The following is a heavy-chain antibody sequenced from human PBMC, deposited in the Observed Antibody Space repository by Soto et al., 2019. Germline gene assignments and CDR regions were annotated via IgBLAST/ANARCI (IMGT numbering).Heavy chain of an antibody. CDR3: ARTKGYYDFWSGYYPPDY. Sequence: EVQLVESGGGLVQPGGSLRLSCAASGFTFSSYWMSWVRQAPGKGLEWVAKIKQDGSEKYYVDSVKGRFTISRDNAKNSLYLQMNSLRAEDTAVYYCARTKGYYDFWSGYYPPDYWGQGTLVTVSS. D-gene: IGHD3-3*01. J-gene: IGHJ4*02. CDR2: IKQDGSEK. V-gene: IGHV3-7*05. CDR1: GFTFSSYW.